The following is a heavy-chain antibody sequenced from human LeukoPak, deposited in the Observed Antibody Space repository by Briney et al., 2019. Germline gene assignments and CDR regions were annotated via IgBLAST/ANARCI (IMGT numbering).Heavy chain of an antibody. J-gene: IGHJ6*02. CDR2: IYSGGST. CDR1: GFTFSNAW. Sequence: PGGSLRLSCAASGFTFSNAWMNWVRQAPGKGLEWVSVIYSGGSTYYADSVKGRFTISRDNSKNTLYLQMNSLRAEDTAVYYCARALYYYDSSGYYYEDYYYYGMDVWGQGTTVTVSS. CDR3: ARALYYYDSSGYYYEDYYYYGMDV. D-gene: IGHD3-22*01. V-gene: IGHV3-53*01.